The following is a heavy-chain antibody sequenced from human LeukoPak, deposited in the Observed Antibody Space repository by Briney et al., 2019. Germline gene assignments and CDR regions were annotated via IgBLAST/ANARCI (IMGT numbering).Heavy chain of an antibody. CDR1: GYTFTSYD. CDR3: ARSVTTGWFDP. D-gene: IGHD4-11*01. Sequence: GASVTVSCKASGYTFTSYDINWVRQAPGQGLEWMGWMNPNSGNTGYAQKFQGRVTITRNTSISTAYMELSSLRSEDTAVYYCARSVTTGWFDPWGQGTLVTVSS. CDR2: MNPNSGNT. J-gene: IGHJ5*02. V-gene: IGHV1-8*03.